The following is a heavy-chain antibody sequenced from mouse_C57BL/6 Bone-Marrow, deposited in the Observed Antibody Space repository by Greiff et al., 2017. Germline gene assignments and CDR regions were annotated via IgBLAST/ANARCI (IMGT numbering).Heavy chain of an antibody. D-gene: IGHD1-1*01. J-gene: IGHJ4*01. CDR2: IYIGNGYT. Sequence: EVQLQQSGAELVRPGSSVKMSCKTSGYTFTSYGINWVKQRPGQGLEWIGYIYIGNGYTEYNEKFKGKATLTSDTSSSTAYMQLSSLTSEDSAIYFYALGNYYGNSYYAMDYWGQGTSVTVSS. V-gene: IGHV1-58*01. CDR3: ALGNYYGNSYYAMDY. CDR1: GYTFTSYG.